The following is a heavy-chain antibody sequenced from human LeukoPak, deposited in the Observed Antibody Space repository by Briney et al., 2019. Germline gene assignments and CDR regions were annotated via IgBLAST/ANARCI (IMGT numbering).Heavy chain of an antibody. J-gene: IGHJ3*02. CDR1: GFTFSSYW. CDR3: AREDYGDYLRAFDI. Sequence: GGSLRLSCAASGFTFSSYWMHWVRQAPGKGLVWVSRINSDGSSTSYADSVKGRFTISRDNAKNTLYLQMNSLRAEDTAVYYCAREDYGDYLRAFDIWGQGTMVTVSS. V-gene: IGHV3-74*01. CDR2: INSDGSST. D-gene: IGHD4-17*01.